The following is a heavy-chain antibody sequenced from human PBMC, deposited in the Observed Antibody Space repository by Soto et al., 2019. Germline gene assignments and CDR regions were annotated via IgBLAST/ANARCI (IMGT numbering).Heavy chain of an antibody. CDR2: IGYDGRNE. CDR1: GFSLSSYG. D-gene: IGHD6-13*01. V-gene: IGHV3-33*01. CDR3: AREIGYSSTWPSY. J-gene: IGHJ4*02. Sequence: QVQLVESGGGVVQPGRSLRLSCATSGFSLSSYGMHWVRQAPGKGLEWVAVIGYDGRNEYYADSVRGRFIISRDNSKGTLYLQMNSLRVEGTAVYYCAREIGYSSTWPSYWGQGTLVTVSS.